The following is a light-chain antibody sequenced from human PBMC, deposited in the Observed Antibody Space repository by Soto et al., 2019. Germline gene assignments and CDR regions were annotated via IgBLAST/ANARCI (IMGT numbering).Light chain of an antibody. CDR1: QSVSSSY. J-gene: IGKJ3*01. CDR3: QQYGSSPFT. V-gene: IGKV3-20*01. Sequence: EIVLTQSPGTLSLSPGERATLSCRASQSVSSSYLAWYQQKHGQAPRLLIYGASSRATGIPDRFSGSGSGTDFTLTISRLEPEDFALYYCQQYGSSPFTFGHGSKVDMK. CDR2: GAS.